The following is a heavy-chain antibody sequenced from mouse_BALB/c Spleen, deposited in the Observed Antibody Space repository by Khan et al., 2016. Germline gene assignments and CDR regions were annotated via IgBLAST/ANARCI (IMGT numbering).Heavy chain of an antibody. Sequence: EVQLQESGPGLVKPSQSLSLTCTVTGYSITSDYAWNWFRQFPGNKLEWMGYIGYSGSTSYNPSLKSRISITRETSRNQFFLQLHYVTTEDTSTYYGARNLHYCGSSYWYFDVWGAGTTVTVSS. CDR2: IGYSGST. V-gene: IGHV3-2*02. J-gene: IGHJ1*01. D-gene: IGHD1-1*01. CDR1: GYSITSDYA. CDR3: ARNLHYCGSSYWYFDV.